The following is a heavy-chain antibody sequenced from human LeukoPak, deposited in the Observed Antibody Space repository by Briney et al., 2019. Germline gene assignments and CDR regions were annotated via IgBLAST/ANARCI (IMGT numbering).Heavy chain of an antibody. CDR3: ARGHSSGHDAFDI. V-gene: IGHV3-33*01. J-gene: IGHJ3*02. CDR1: GFTFRNYG. D-gene: IGHD6-19*01. CDR2: IWFDGSNR. Sequence: PGRSLRLSCEASGFTFRNYGMHWVRQAPGKGLDWVGVIWFDGSNRYYADSVKGRFTISRDNSKNTLYLQVNSVRAEDTAVYYCARGHSSGHDAFDIWGQGTMVTVSS.